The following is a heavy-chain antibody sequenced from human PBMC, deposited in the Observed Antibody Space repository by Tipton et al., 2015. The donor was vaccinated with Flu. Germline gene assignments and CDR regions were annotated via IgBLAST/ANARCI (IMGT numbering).Heavy chain of an antibody. J-gene: IGHJ4*02. V-gene: IGHV4-61*02. CDR3: AKDPAGYHDNSAYYIFDN. D-gene: IGHD3-22*01. CDR1: GASISSGSFY. CDR2: LYTAGGT. Sequence: TLSLTCTVSGASISSGSFYWTWLRQPAGKGLEWIGRLYTAGGTTYNSSLKSRVTISLDTPKNQFSLSLNSVTAADTAVYFCAKDPAGYHDNSAYYIFDNWGQGMLVSVSS.